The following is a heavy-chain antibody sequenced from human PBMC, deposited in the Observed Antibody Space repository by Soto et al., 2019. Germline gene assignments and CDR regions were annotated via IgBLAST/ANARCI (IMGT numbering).Heavy chain of an antibody. V-gene: IGHV3-15*07. CDR2: IKSKADGGTT. Sequence: GSLRLSWAASGFIFSNAWINWVRQAPGKGLEWVGRIKSKADGGTTDFAAPVKGRFAISRDESTNMMYMEMSSLRTEDTAVYYCAADHRKADGRFEHWGHGTRVTVPS. CDR1: GFIFSNAW. J-gene: IGHJ4*01. CDR3: AADHRKADGRFEH.